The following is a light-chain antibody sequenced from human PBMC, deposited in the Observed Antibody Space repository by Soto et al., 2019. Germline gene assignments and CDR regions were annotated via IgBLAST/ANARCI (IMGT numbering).Light chain of an antibody. V-gene: IGKV3D-15*01. J-gene: IGKJ1*01. Sequence: EIVMTQSPATLSVSPWERATLSCRASQSVNIYLAWYQQKPGQAPRLLIFGASYRATGIPARFSGSGSGTEFNLTISSLQSEDFAVYYCQQYNAWPRTFGQGTKVDIK. CDR1: QSVNIY. CDR3: QQYNAWPRT. CDR2: GAS.